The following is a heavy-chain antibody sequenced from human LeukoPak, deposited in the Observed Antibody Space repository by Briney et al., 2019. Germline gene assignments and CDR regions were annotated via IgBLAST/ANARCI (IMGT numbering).Heavy chain of an antibody. CDR2: IYYSGRT. Sequence: PSETLSLTCSVSGDSVSRSDSYWDWIRQPPGKGLEWIGTIYYSGRTYYSPSLKSRVTMSVDPSNNPFSLNLRSGTAADTALYYCARRRYYDGSGYLEWGQGTLLSVSS. V-gene: IGHV4-39*01. CDR3: ARRRYYDGSGYLE. CDR1: GDSVSRSDSY. J-gene: IGHJ1*01. D-gene: IGHD3-22*01.